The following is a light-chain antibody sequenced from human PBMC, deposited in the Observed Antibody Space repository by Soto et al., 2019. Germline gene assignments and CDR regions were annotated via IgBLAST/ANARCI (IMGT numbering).Light chain of an antibody. V-gene: IGKV4-1*01. CDR3: PQYESTPPT. CDR2: WAS. J-gene: IGKJ2*01. Sequence: DIVMTQSPDSLAVSLGERATINCKSSQSVLYSSNNKNYLAWYQQRPGQPPKLLIYWASTRESGLHDRFSGSWSGTDFTLTITSLHAEDVAVYYCPQYESTPPTFGQGTKLEI. CDR1: QSVLYSSNNKNY.